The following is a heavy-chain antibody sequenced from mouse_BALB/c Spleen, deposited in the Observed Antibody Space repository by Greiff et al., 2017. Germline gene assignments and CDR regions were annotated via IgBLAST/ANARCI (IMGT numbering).Heavy chain of an antibody. CDR2: ISSGGSYT. D-gene: IGHD2-1*01. CDR1: GFTFSSYT. V-gene: IGHV5-6-4*01. Sequence: EVKLVESGGGLVKPGGSLKLSCAASGFTFSSYTMSWVRQTPEERLEWVATISSGGSYTYYPDSVKGRFTISRDNAKNTLYLQMSSLKSEDTAMYYCTRGGGNSWFAYWGQGTLVTVSA. J-gene: IGHJ3*01. CDR3: TRGGGNSWFAY.